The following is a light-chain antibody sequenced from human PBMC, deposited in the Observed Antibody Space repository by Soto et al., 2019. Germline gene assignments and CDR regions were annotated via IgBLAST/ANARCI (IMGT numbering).Light chain of an antibody. V-gene: IGKV3-20*01. Sequence: EIVLTQSPGTLSLSPGEGATLSCRASQSVISNFLAWYQQKTGQSPRLLIYGASKRATGIPDRFSGSGSGTDFTLTISRLEPEDFAVYYCQQYGDSPQTFGQGTKVDIK. CDR1: QSVISNF. CDR3: QQYGDSPQT. CDR2: GAS. J-gene: IGKJ1*01.